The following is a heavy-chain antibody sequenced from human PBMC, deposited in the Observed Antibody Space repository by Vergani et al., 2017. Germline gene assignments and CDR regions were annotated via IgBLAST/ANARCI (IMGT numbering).Heavy chain of an antibody. CDR1: GGSISSYY. D-gene: IGHD3-3*01. J-gene: IGHJ6*03. CDR2: IYTSGST. V-gene: IGHV4-4*08. CDR3: ARDPPITIFGVVNTYYMDV. Sequence: QVQLQESGPGLVKPSETLSLTCTVSGGSISSYYWSWIRQPPGKGLEWIGRIYTSGSTNYNPSLKSRVTISVDTSKNQFSLKLSSVTAADTAVYYCARDPPITIFGVVNTYYMDVWGKGTTVTVSS.